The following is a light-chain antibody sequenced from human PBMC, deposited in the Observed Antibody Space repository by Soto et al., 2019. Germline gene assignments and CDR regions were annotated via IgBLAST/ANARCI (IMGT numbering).Light chain of an antibody. J-gene: IGKJ1*01. CDR2: MGS. Sequence: VMTQSPLYLPVTPGEPASISCISSQSLLHTNGYNYLDWYLQKPGQSPQLLICMGSDRASGVPDRFRGSGSSTEFTLKISRVEAEHVGVYYCMQALQTPPAFRQGTKVEIK. CDR1: QSLLHTNGYNY. V-gene: IGKV2-28*01. CDR3: MQALQTPPA.